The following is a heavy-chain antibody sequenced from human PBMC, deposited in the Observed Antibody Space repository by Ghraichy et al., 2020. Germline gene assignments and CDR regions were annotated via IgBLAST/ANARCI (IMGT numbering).Heavy chain of an antibody. CDR3: ARARIQLWPHPLHFDY. J-gene: IGHJ4*02. D-gene: IGHD5-18*01. V-gene: IGHV1-69*13. CDR2: IIPIFGTA. CDR1: GGTFSSYA. Sequence: SVKVSCKASGGTFSSYAISWVREAPGQGLEWMGGIIPIFGTANYAQKFQGRVTITADESTSTAYMELSSLRSEDTAVYYCARARIQLWPHPLHFDYWGQGTLVTVSS.